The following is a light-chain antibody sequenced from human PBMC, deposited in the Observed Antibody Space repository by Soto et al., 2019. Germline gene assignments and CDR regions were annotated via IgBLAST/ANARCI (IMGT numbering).Light chain of an antibody. V-gene: IGKV3-11*01. CDR1: QSISGY. Sequence: EIVLTQSPATLSLSPGERASLSCRASQSISGYLGWYQQKPGQAPRLLIYAASNRAAGIPARFSGSGSGSDFTLTISSLEPDDFAVYYCQQRRSWPRTFGQGTRVEIK. CDR2: AAS. J-gene: IGKJ1*01. CDR3: QQRRSWPRT.